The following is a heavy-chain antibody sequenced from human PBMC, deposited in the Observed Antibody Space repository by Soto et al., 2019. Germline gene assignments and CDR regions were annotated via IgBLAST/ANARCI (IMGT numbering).Heavy chain of an antibody. V-gene: IGHV3-23*01. CDR1: GFTFSSYA. J-gene: IGHJ6*02. D-gene: IGHD2-2*01. CDR2: ISGSGGST. Sequence: GSLRLSCAASGFTFSSYAMSWVRQAPGKGLEWVSAISGSGGSTYYADSVKGRFTISRDNSKNTLYLQMNSLRAEDTAVYYCANSRAGSTLNPQYYYYGMDVWGQGTTVTVSS. CDR3: ANSRAGSTLNPQYYYYGMDV.